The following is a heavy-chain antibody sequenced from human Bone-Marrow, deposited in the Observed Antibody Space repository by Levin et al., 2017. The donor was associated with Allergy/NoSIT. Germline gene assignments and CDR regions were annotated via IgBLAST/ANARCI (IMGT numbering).Heavy chain of an antibody. D-gene: IGHD2-15*01. Sequence: QTLSLTCTFSGFSLTTSEMRVSWIRQPPGKALEWLARIDWDDDKFYNPSLKTRLAISKDTSKNQVVLTMTNMDPVDTATYYCARFYCRGGSCSLDYWGQGTLVTVSS. CDR2: IDWDDDK. CDR3: ARFYCRGGSCSLDY. J-gene: IGHJ4*02. CDR1: GFSLTTSEMR. V-gene: IGHV2-70*04.